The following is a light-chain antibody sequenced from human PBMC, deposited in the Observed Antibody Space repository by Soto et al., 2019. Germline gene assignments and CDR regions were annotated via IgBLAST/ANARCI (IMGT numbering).Light chain of an antibody. J-gene: IGLJ1*01. CDR2: GVT. CDR1: WSNIGAGYE. Sequence: QSVLTQPPSVSGAPGQRVTISCTGGWSNIGAGYEVHWYQHLPGTAPKLLIYGVTNRPSGVPDRFSGSRSGTSASLAITGLQAEDEADYYCQSYDISLHNYVFGTGTKVTVL. V-gene: IGLV1-40*01. CDR3: QSYDISLHNYV.